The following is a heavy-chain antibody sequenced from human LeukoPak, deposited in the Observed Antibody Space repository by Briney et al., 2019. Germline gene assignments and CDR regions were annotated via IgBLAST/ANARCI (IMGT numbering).Heavy chain of an antibody. J-gene: IGHJ4*02. CDR2: IYHSGST. CDR1: GGSISSGGYY. CDR3: ATMTTVTTGGGYYFDY. V-gene: IGHV4-30-2*01. D-gene: IGHD4-17*01. Sequence: PSETLSLTCTVSGGSISSGGYYWSWIRQPPGKGLEWIGYIYHSGSTYYNPSLKSRVTISVDRSKNQFSLKLSSVTAADPAVYYCATMTTVTTGGGYYFDYWGQGTLVTVSS.